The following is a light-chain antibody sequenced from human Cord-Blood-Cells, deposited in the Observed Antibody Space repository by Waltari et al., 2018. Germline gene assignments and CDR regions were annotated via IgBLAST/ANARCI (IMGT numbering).Light chain of an antibody. CDR3: CSYAGSSYV. CDR1: SSDVGSSKL. CDR2: EVS. Sequence: QSSLTQPASVSGSPGQSIPISCTGTSSDVGSSKLVSWYQPHPGKATKLIIYEVSKRPSGVSNRFSGSKSGNTASLTISGLQAEDEADYYCCSYAGSSYVFGTGTKVTVL. V-gene: IGLV2-23*02. J-gene: IGLJ1*01.